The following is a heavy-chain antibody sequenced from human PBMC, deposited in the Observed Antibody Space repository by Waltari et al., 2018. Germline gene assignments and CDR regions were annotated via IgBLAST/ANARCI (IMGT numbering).Heavy chain of an antibody. CDR1: GYTFTSYA. J-gene: IGHJ3*02. CDR2: INSGNGNP. Sequence: QVQLVQSGAEVKKPGASVMVSCKASGYTFTSYAMHWVRQAPGQRLEWMGSINSGNGNPKYSQEVQGRVTITRDTSASTAYMELSSLRSEDMAVYYCARDDAFDIWGQGTMVTVSS. V-gene: IGHV1-3*03. CDR3: ARDDAFDI.